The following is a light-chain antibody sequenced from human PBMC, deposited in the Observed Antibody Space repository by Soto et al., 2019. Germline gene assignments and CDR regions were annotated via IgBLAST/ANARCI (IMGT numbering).Light chain of an antibody. V-gene: IGKV3-11*01. CDR1: QSVSLS. J-gene: IGKJ1*01. CDR2: DAS. Sequence: EIVLTQSPATLSLSPGERATLSCRASQSVSLSLAWYQQKPGQAPRLLIYDASNRATGIPARFSGSGSGTDFTLTISSLEPEDFAVYYCQQRSNWPPSWTFGQGTKVDIK. CDR3: QQRSNWPPSWT.